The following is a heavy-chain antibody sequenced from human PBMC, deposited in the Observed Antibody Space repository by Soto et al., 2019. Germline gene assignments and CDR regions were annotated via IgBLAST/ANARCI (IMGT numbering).Heavy chain of an antibody. V-gene: IGHV1-8*01. CDR2: TNPNSGNT. J-gene: IGHJ6*03. D-gene: IGHD3-10*01. CDR3: ARFGVTMVRGVIINYYYYYMDV. Sequence: ASVKVSCKASGYTFTSYDINWVRQATGQGLEWMGWTNPNSGNTGYAQKFQGRVTMTRNTSISTAYMELSSLRSEDTAVYYCARFGVTMVRGVIINYYYYYMDVWGKGTTVTVSS. CDR1: GYTFTSYD.